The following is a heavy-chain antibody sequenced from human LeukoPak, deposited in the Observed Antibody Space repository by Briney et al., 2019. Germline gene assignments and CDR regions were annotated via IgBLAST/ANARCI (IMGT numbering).Heavy chain of an antibody. V-gene: IGHV1-8*01. D-gene: IGHD6-13*01. Sequence: ASVKVSCKASGYTLTSYDINWVRQATGQGLEWMGWMNPNSGNTGYAQKFQGRVTMTRNTSISTAYMELSSLRSEDTAVYYCARGTRSIAAAATRVYYFDYWGQGTLVTVSS. CDR1: GYTLTSYD. CDR2: MNPNSGNT. J-gene: IGHJ4*02. CDR3: ARGTRSIAAAATRVYYFDY.